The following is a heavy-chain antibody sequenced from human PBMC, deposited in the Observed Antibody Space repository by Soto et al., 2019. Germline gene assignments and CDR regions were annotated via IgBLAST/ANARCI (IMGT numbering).Heavy chain of an antibody. D-gene: IGHD4-17*01. CDR1: GGSISSGGYS. CDR2: IYHSGST. V-gene: IGHV4-30-2*01. Sequence: SETLSLTCAVSGGSISSGGYSWSWIRQPPGKGLEWIGYIYHSGSTYYNPSLKSRVTISVDRSKNQFSLKLSSVTAADTAVYNCAREATVGNFDYWGQGTLVTVSS. J-gene: IGHJ4*02. CDR3: AREATVGNFDY.